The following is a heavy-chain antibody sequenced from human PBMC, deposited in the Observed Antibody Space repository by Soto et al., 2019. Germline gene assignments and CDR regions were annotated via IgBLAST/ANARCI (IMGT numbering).Heavy chain of an antibody. V-gene: IGHV4-4*07. CDR3: ATEGYYSAYNFAHGIQLWSFDF. J-gene: IGHJ4*02. CDR2: IFSSGST. CDR1: GGSINTFY. D-gene: IGHD5-12*01. Sequence: SETLSLTCTVSGGSINTFYWSWVRQPAGKGLEWIGRIFSSGSTSFNPSLESRVAMSVDTSKNHFSLYLSSVTAADMAVYYCATEGYYSAYNFAHGIQLWSFDFWGQGALVTVSS.